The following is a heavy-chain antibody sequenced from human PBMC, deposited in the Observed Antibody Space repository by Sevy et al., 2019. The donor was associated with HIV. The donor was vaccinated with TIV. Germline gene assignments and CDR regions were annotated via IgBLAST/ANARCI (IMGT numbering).Heavy chain of an antibody. Sequence: ASVKVSCKASGFTFTSSAVQWVRQARGQHLEWIGWIVVGSGNTNYAQKFQERVTITRDMSTSTAYMELSSLRSEDTAVYYCAALAVDTAVLSYYGMDVWGQGTTVTVSS. CDR1: GFTFTSSA. CDR2: IVVGSGNT. D-gene: IGHD5-18*01. V-gene: IGHV1-58*01. J-gene: IGHJ6*02. CDR3: AALAVDTAVLSYYGMDV.